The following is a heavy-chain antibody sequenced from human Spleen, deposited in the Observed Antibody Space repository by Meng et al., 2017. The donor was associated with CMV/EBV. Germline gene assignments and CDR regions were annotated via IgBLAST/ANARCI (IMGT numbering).Heavy chain of an antibody. CDR3: ACKGYIYGDDAFDI. CDR2: ITADGTIT. D-gene: IGHD5-18*01. Sequence: GGSLRLSCVASGFTFSSYWMHWVRQGPGEGLVWVSRITADGTITSYADSVKGRFTISRDNAKNTLYLQMDSLRAEDTAVYYCACKGYIYGDDAFDIWGQGTMVTVSS. CDR1: GFTFSSYW. V-gene: IGHV3-74*01. J-gene: IGHJ3*02.